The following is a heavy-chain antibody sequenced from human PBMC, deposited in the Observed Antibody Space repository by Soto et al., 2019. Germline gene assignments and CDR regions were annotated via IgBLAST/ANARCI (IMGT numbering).Heavy chain of an antibody. V-gene: IGHV3-64D*08. Sequence: GGSLRLSCSASGFSFRDSAMHWVRQAPGKELEYVSAISTHGRNTYYADSVKGRFTISRDNSKNAVHLQMSSLRVEDTAVYYCVRDVFGVVIFDSWGQGTPVTVSS. CDR3: VRDVFGVVIFDS. D-gene: IGHD3-3*01. J-gene: IGHJ4*02. CDR2: ISTHGRNT. CDR1: GFSFRDSA.